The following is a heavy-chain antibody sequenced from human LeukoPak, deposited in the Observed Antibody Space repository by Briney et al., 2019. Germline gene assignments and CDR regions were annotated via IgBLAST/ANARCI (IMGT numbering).Heavy chain of an antibody. CDR2: IYYSGST. CDR3: ARDRKLWFGERGENWFDP. J-gene: IGHJ5*02. Sequence: SETLSLTCTVSGGSISSSSYYWGWIRQPPGKGLEWIGSIYYSGSTYYNPSLKSRVTISVDTSKNQFSLKLSSVTAADTAVYYCARDRKLWFGERGENWFDPWGQGTLVTVSS. CDR1: GGSISSSSYY. D-gene: IGHD3-10*01. V-gene: IGHV4-39*07.